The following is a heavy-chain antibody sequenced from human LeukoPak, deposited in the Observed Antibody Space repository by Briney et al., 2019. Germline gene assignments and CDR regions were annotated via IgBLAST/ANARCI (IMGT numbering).Heavy chain of an antibody. CDR3: ARVTTVTTSFHFDY. CDR2: IYYSGST. D-gene: IGHD4-17*01. V-gene: IGHV4-30-4*01. CDR1: GGSISSGGYY. J-gene: IGHJ4*02. Sequence: PSQTLSLTCTVSGGSISSGGYYWSWIRQPPGEGLEWIGYIYYSGSTYYHPSLKSRVTISLDTPKNQFSLKLSSVTAADTAVHYCARVTTVTTSFHFDYWGQGTLVTVSS.